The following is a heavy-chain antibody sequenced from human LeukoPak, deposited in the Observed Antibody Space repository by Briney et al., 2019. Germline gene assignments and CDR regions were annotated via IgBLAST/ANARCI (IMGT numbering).Heavy chain of an antibody. CDR3: ARRAGGYSHPYDY. CDR2: IYSDDTT. CDR1: GFTVSGNY. Sequence: QTGGSLRLSCAVSGFTVSGNYMSWIRQAPGKGLEWVSLIYSDDTTLYADSVKGRFTISRGISKNTLYLQMSSLRAEDTAVYYCARRAGGYSHPYDYWGQGVLVTVSS. D-gene: IGHD4-23*01. V-gene: IGHV3-53*01. J-gene: IGHJ4*02.